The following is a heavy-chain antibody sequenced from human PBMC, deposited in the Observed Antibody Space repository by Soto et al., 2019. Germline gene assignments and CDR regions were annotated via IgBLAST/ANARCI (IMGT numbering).Heavy chain of an antibody. J-gene: IGHJ4*02. D-gene: IGHD2-21*01. Sequence: SETLSLTCAVSGASISSASWWTWVRQAPGKGLEWIGEIYHVGSTKCNPSLKSRVTISVDKSNNQFSLRFEDTAVYYCARDFSMVVVAPGYWGQGTLVTVSS. CDR2: IYHVGST. CDR1: GASISSASW. V-gene: IGHV4-4*02. CDR3: MVVVAPGY.